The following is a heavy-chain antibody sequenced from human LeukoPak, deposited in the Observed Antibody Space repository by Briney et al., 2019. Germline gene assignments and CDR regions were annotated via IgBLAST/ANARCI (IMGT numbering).Heavy chain of an antibody. Sequence: PSETLSPTCSVPGGSTISYFWSWIRQPAGKGLGWIGRFLSIGSTSFNPSLKGRVTMSVDTSKSQFSLKLTSVTAADTAVYYCARVYLYSGYDYLDNWGQGTLVTVSS. CDR3: ARVYLYSGYDYLDN. D-gene: IGHD5-12*01. CDR2: FLSIGST. J-gene: IGHJ4*02. CDR1: GGSTISYF. V-gene: IGHV4-4*07.